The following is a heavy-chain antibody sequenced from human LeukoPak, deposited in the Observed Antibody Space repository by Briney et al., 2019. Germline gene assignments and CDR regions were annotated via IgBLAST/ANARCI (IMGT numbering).Heavy chain of an antibody. CDR3: AKAEDTAMAPLDY. J-gene: IGHJ4*02. CDR1: GFTFDDYA. Sequence: GGSLRLSCAASGFTFDDYAMHWVRQAPGKGLEGVSGISWHSGSIGYADSVKGRFTISRDNAKNSLYLQMNSLRAEDTALYYCAKAEDTAMAPLDYWGQGTLVPSPQ. D-gene: IGHD5-18*01. V-gene: IGHV3-9*01. CDR2: ISWHSGSI.